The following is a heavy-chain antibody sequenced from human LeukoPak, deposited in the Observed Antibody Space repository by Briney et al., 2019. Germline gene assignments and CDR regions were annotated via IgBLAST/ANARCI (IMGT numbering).Heavy chain of an antibody. J-gene: IGHJ4*02. CDR2: IYYSGST. D-gene: IGHD5-24*01. CDR1: GGSISSYY. V-gene: IGHV4-59*08. Sequence: SETLSLTCTVSGGSISSYYWSWIRQPPGKGLEWIGYIYYSGSTKYNPSLKSRVSISVDTSKNQFSLKLGSVTAADTAVYYCARGAGAGYNLQPFDYWGQGTLVTVSS. CDR3: ARGAGAGYNLQPFDY.